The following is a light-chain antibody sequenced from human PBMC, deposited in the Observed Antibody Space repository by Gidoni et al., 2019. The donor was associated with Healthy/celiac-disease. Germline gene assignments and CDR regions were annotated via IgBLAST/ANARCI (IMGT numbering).Light chain of an antibody. CDR2: AAS. J-gene: IGKJ1*01. Sequence: DIQLIQSPSSLSASVGDRVTITCRASQSISSYLNWYQQKPGKAPKLLIYAASSLQSGVPSRFSGSGSGTDFTLTISSLQPEDFATYYCQQSYSTPWTFGQXTKVEIK. CDR1: QSISSY. V-gene: IGKV1-39*01. CDR3: QQSYSTPWT.